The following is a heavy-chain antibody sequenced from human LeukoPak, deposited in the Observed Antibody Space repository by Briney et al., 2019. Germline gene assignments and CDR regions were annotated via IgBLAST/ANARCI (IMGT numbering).Heavy chain of an antibody. CDR3: ARDLSGVTGYTYGRGIDY. CDR1: GFIFSSYS. J-gene: IGHJ4*02. Sequence: GGSLRLSCTASGFIFSSYSMNWVRQAPGKGLEWVSSITSSSSYIYYADSVKGRFTISRDNAKKSLYLQMNSLRAEDTAVYYCARDLSGVTGYTYGRGIDYWGQGTLVTVSS. CDR2: ITSSSSYI. D-gene: IGHD5-18*01. V-gene: IGHV3-21*01.